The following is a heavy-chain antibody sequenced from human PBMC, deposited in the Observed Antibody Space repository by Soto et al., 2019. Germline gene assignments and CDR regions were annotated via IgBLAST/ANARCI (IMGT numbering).Heavy chain of an antibody. J-gene: IGHJ6*02. CDR2: ISAYDGNT. D-gene: IGHD3-16*01. CDR3: AMVDVYVTPSPQDV. V-gene: IGHV1-18*01. Sequence: ASVKVSCKVSGYSFTSYGISWVRQAPGQGLEWMEWISAYDGNTNYAQKFQGRVTLTTDTSTSTAYMELTSLRSNDTAIYYCAMVDVYVTPSPQDVWGQGTTVTVSS. CDR1: GYSFTSYG.